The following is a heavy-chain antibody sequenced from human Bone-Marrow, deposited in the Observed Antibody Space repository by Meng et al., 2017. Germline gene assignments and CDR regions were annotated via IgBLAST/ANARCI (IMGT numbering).Heavy chain of an antibody. D-gene: IGHD6-25*01. J-gene: IGHJ4*02. CDR3: AKFISVFGSGWPASEY. CDR1: GLTLSNYA. Sequence: GESLKISCAASGLTLSNYAMSWVRQAPGKGLEWVSIISEGGDATQYADSVKGRFTISRDISKNTLYLHMDSLRAEDTAVYYCAKFISVFGSGWPASEYWGQGALVT. CDR2: ISEGGDAT. V-gene: IGHV3-23*01.